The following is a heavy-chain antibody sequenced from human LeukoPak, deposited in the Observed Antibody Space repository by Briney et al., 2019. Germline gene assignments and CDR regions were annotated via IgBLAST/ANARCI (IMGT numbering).Heavy chain of an antibody. Sequence: SETLSLTCAIYGESFSNLYWSWIRQPPGKGLEWIGYIYYSGSTNYNPSLKSRVTISVDTSKNQFSLKLSSVTAADTAVYYCARHEWLLARYGMDVWGQGTTVTVSS. CDR3: ARHEWLLARYGMDV. D-gene: IGHD5-24*01. CDR2: IYYSGST. CDR1: GESFSNLY. V-gene: IGHV4-59*08. J-gene: IGHJ6*02.